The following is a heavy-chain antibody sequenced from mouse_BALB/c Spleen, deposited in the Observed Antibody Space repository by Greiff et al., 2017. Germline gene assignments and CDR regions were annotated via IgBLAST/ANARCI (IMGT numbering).Heavy chain of an antibody. D-gene: IGHD1-1*01. J-gene: IGHJ3*01. CDR1: GYTFSSYW. Sequence: VQLQQSGAELMKPGASVKISCKATGYTFSSYWIEWVKQRPGHGLEWIGEILPGSGSTNYNEKFKGKATFTADTSSNTAYMQLSSLTSEDSAVYYCARLKGYYGSSYGGAWFAYWGQGTLVTVSA. V-gene: IGHV1-9*01. CDR3: ARLKGYYGSSYGGAWFAY. CDR2: ILPGSGST.